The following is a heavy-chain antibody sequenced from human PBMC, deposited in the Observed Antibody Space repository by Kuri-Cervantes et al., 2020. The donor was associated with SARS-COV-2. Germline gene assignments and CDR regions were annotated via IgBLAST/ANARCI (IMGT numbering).Heavy chain of an antibody. V-gene: IGHV3-30-3*01. CDR1: GFTFSSYA. J-gene: IGHJ4*02. CDR2: ISYDGSNK. D-gene: IGHD3-16*02. CDR3: QSFGGVIVQN. Sequence: GGSLRLSCAASGFTFSSYAMHRVRQAPGKGLEWVAVISYDGSNKYYADSVKGRFTISRDNSKNTLYLQMNSLRAEDTAVYYCQSFGGVIVQNWGQGTLVTVSS.